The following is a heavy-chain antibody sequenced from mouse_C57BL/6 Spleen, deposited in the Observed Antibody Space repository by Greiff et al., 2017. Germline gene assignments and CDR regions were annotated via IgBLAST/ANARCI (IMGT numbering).Heavy chain of an antibody. Sequence: EVKVVESAGGLVQPGSSMKLSCTASGFTFSDYYMAWVRQVPEKGLEWVANINYDGSSTYYLDSLKSRFIISRDNAKNILYLQMSSLKSEDTATYYCAAHDYDALAYWGQGTLVTVSA. CDR2: INYDGSST. CDR3: AAHDYDALAY. CDR1: GFTFSDYY. J-gene: IGHJ3*01. V-gene: IGHV5-16*01. D-gene: IGHD2-4*01.